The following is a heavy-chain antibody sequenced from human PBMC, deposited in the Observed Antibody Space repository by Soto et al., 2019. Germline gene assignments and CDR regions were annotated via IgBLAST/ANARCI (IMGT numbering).Heavy chain of an antibody. CDR2: IYATGTT. D-gene: IGHD1-1*01. V-gene: IGHV4-4*07. CDR1: CASISGFY. J-gene: IGHJ5*02. CDR3: VRDGTKTLRDWFDP. Sequence: SETLSLTCTFSCASISGFYWGWIRKSAGKGLEWIGRIYATGTTDYNPSLKSRVMMSVDTSKKQFSLKLRSVTAADTAVYYCVRDGTKTLRDWFDPWGQGISVTVSS.